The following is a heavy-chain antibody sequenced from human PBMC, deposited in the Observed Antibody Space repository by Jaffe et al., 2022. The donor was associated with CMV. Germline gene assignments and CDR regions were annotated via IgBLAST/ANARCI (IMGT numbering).Heavy chain of an antibody. CDR3: ARASTYYYGSGSYKLNYYYYYYMDV. CDR2: INHSGST. Sequence: QVQLQQWGAGLLKPSETLSLTCAVYGGSFSGYYWSWIRQPPGKGLEWIGEINHSGSTNYNPSLKSRVTISVDTSKNQFSLKLSSVTAADTAVYYCARASTYYYGSGSYKLNYYYYYYMDVWGKGTTVTVSS. J-gene: IGHJ6*03. D-gene: IGHD3-10*01. CDR1: GGSFSGYY. V-gene: IGHV4-34*01.